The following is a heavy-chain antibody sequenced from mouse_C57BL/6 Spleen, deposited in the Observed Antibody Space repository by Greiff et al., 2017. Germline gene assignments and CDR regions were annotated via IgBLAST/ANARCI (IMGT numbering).Heavy chain of an antibody. CDR2: INPSNGGT. J-gene: IGHJ4*01. CDR3: ARWDYDCLYTMDD. D-gene: IGHD2-4*01. Sequence: QVQLQQPGTELVKPGASVKLSCKASGYTFTSYWMHWVKQRPGQGLEWIGNINPSNGGTNYNEKFKSKATLTVDKSSRTAYMQLRSLTSEDSAVYFGARWDYDCLYTMDDWGQGTSVTVSS. V-gene: IGHV1-53*01. CDR1: GYTFTSYW.